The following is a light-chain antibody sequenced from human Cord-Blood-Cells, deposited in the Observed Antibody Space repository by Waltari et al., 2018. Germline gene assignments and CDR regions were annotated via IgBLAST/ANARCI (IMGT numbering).Light chain of an antibody. Sequence: DIQMTQSPSTLSASVGDRVTITCRASQSISSWLAWYQQKPGKAPKLLSYKASRLESGVPSRFSGSGSGTEFTLTISSLQPDDFATYYCQQYNSNPYSFGQGTKLEIK. J-gene: IGKJ2*03. CDR1: QSISSW. CDR2: KAS. CDR3: QQYNSNPYS. V-gene: IGKV1-5*03.